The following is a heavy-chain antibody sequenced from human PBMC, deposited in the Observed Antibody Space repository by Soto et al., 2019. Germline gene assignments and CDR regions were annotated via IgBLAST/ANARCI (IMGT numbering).Heavy chain of an antibody. D-gene: IGHD3-10*01. V-gene: IGHV4-34*01. CDR2: INHSGST. CDR3: ARLPEGFGGPGY. CDR1: GGSFSGYY. J-gene: IGHJ4*02. Sequence: SETLSLTCAVYGGSFSGYYWSWIRQPPGKGLEWIGEINHSGSTNYNPSLKSRVTISVDTSKNQFSLKLSSVTAADTAVYYCARLPEGFGGPGYWGQGTLVTVSS.